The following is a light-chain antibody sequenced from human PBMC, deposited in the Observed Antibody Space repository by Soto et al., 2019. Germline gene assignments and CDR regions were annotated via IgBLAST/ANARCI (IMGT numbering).Light chain of an antibody. V-gene: IGLV2-8*01. CDR3: SSFASSNTWV. J-gene: IGLJ3*02. CDR1: SSDVGAYNY. CDR2: EVT. Sequence: QSALTQPPSASGSPGQSVTISCTGTSSDVGAYNYVSWYQQHAGKAPKLVLYEVTKRPSGVTDRFSGSKSANTASLTVSGLQAEDEAEYYCSSFASSNTWVCGGGTKLTVL.